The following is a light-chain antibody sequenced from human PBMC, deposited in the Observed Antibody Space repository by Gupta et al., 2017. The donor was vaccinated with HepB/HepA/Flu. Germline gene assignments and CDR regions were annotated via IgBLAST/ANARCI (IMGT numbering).Light chain of an antibody. J-gene: IGLJ3*02. CDR2: ATS. Sequence: TLVTHEPSLTFSPGGIVTLTCASTTGAVTSGFYPSWFQQKPGQAPRPLIYATSKKHSRTPARCSGSVLGGSAALTLSGAQHEDEDEYYCFLYNAGAHMFGGGTWLTVL. CDR3: FLYNAGAHM. V-gene: IGLV7-43*01. CDR1: TGAVTSGFY.